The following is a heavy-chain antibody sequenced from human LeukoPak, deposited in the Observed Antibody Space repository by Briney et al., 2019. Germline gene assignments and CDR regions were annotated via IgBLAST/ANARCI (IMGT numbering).Heavy chain of an antibody. CDR2: ISSRGSTI. J-gene: IGHJ4*02. D-gene: IGHD1-1*01. CDR3: AKRTHHAAAAWNDY. V-gene: IGHV3-11*01. Sequence: GGSPRLSCAASRFSFSDYYMSWGRHALGEGLWCVSYISSRGSTIYYADSVKGRFPISRDNAKNSLYLQTNSLRAEDSAVYYCAKRTHHAAAAWNDYWGQGTLVTVSS. CDR1: RFSFSDYY.